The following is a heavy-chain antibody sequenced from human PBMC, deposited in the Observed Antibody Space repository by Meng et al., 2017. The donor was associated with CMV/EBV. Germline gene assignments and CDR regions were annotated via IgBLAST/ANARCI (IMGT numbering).Heavy chain of an antibody. CDR3: ALGHCSSTSCYSYYYYGMDV. CDR2: IIPIFGTA. CDR1: GGTFSSYA. Sequence: SVKVSCKASGGTFSSYAISWVRQAPGQGLEWMGGIIPIFGTANYAQKFQGRVTITTDESTSTAYMELSSLRSEDTAVYYCALGHCSSTSCYSYYYYGMDVWGQGTTVTSP. V-gene: IGHV1-69*05. D-gene: IGHD2-2*01. J-gene: IGHJ6*02.